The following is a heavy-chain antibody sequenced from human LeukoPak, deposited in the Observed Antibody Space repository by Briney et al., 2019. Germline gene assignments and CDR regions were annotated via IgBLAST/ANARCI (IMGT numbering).Heavy chain of an antibody. J-gene: IGHJ3*02. CDR1: GYTFTGYY. D-gene: IGHD2-2*01. CDR2: INPNSGGT. V-gene: IGHV1-2*02. Sequence: ASVKVSCKASGYTFTGYYMHWVRPAPGQGLEWMGWINPNSGGTNYAQKFQGRVTMTRDTSISTAYMELSRLRSDDTAVYYCAREIEYRHCSSTSCASSGDAFDIWGQGTMVTVSS. CDR3: AREIEYRHCSSTSCASSGDAFDI.